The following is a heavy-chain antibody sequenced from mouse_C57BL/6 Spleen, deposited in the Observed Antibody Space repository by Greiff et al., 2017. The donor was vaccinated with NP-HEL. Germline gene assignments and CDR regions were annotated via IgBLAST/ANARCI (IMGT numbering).Heavy chain of an antibody. J-gene: IGHJ3*01. D-gene: IGHD2-5*01. V-gene: IGHV1-64*01. CDR3: ARCDSNLRAWFAY. CDR1: GYTFTSYW. CDR2: IHPNSGST. Sequence: QVQLQQSGAELVKPGASVKLSCKASGYTFTSYWMHWVKQRPGQGLEWIGMIHPNSGSTNYNEKFKSKATLTVDKSSSTAYMQLSSLTSEDSAVYYCARCDSNLRAWFAYWGQGTLVTVSA.